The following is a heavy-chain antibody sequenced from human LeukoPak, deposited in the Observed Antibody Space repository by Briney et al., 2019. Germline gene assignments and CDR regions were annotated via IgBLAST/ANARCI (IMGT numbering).Heavy chain of an antibody. CDR3: ARRGTVDTAPFDY. CDR1: GFTFSSYW. D-gene: IGHD5-18*01. Sequence: PGGSLRLSCAASGFTFSSYWMHWVRQAPGRGLVWVSRINSDGSSTSYADSVKGRFTISRDNAKNTLYLQMNSLRAEDTAVYYCARRGTVDTAPFDYWGQGTLVTVSS. V-gene: IGHV3-74*01. CDR2: INSDGSST. J-gene: IGHJ4*02.